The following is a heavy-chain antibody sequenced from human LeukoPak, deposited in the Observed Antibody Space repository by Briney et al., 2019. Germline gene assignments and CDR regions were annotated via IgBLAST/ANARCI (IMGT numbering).Heavy chain of an antibody. Sequence: ASGKVSCKASGYTFTSYYMHWVRQAPGQGLEWMGIINPSGGSTSYAQKVQGRVTMTRDTSTSTVYMELSSLRSEDTAVYYCARSGVRGVIGDYWGQGPLVTVSS. J-gene: IGHJ4*02. CDR2: INPSGGST. D-gene: IGHD3-10*01. V-gene: IGHV1-46*01. CDR1: GYTFTSYY. CDR3: ARSGVRGVIGDY.